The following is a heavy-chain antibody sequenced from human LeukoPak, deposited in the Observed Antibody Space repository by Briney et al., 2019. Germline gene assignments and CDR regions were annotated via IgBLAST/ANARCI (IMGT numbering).Heavy chain of an antibody. Sequence: GGSLRLSCAASGFTFSSYAMHWVRQAPGKGLEYVSAISSTGGSTYYANSVKGRFTISRDNSKNTLYLQMGSLRAEDMAVYYCARGPSLYYYDSSGYYYLLDYWGQGTLVTVSS. CDR3: ARGPSLYYYDSSGYYYLLDY. V-gene: IGHV3-64*01. D-gene: IGHD3-22*01. J-gene: IGHJ4*02. CDR2: ISSTGGST. CDR1: GFTFSSYA.